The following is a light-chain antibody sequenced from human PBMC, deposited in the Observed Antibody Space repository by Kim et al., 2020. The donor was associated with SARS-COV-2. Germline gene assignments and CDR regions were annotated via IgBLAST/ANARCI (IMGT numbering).Light chain of an antibody. J-gene: IGLJ3*02. Sequence: QTATLACIGNSNNVGDQGAAWLQQHQGHPPKLLFYRNNNRPSGISERLSASRSGNTDSLTITALQPEDEADYYCSAWDSSLSAWVLGGGTQLTVL. V-gene: IGLV10-54*01. CDR1: SNNVGDQG. CDR3: SAWDSSLSAWV. CDR2: RNN.